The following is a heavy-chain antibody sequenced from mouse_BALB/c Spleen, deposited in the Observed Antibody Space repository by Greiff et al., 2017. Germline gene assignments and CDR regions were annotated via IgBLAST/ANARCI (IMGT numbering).Heavy chain of an antibody. D-gene: IGHD4-1*01. CDR1: GFSLSTSGMG. CDR3: ARNWDYWYFDV. CDR2: IYWDDDK. J-gene: IGHJ1*01. Sequence: QVTLKVCGPGILQPSQTLSLTCSFSGFSLSTSGMGVSWIRQPSGKGLEWLAHIYWDDDKRYNPSLKSRLTISKDTSSNQVFLKITSVDTADTATYYCARNWDYWYFDVWGAGTTVTVSS. V-gene: IGHV8-12*01.